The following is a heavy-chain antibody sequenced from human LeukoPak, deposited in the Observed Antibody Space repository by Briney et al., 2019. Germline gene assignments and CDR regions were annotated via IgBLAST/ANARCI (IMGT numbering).Heavy chain of an antibody. Sequence: GGSLRLSCAASGFTFNNAWMTWVRQAPGKGLEWVANIKQDGSEKYYVDSVKGRFTISRDNAKNSLYLQMNSLRAEDTAVYYCARDRAGDSSFDYWGQGTLVTVSS. CDR3: ARDRAGDSSFDY. J-gene: IGHJ4*02. CDR2: IKQDGSEK. CDR1: GFTFNNAW. D-gene: IGHD7-27*01. V-gene: IGHV3-7*01.